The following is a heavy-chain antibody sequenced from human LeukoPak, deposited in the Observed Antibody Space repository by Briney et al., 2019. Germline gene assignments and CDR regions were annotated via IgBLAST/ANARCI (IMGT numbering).Heavy chain of an antibody. CDR3: ARDINWGQVDY. CDR1: GFTFSGHW. V-gene: IGHV3-74*01. CDR2: INGDGSAT. Sequence: GGSLRLSCAASGFTFSGHWMYWLRQAPGKGLAWVSRINGDGSATNYADSMEGRFTISRDNAKNIVYLQMNGLREDDTAIYYCARDINWGQVDYWGQGTLVTVSS. J-gene: IGHJ4*02. D-gene: IGHD7-27*01.